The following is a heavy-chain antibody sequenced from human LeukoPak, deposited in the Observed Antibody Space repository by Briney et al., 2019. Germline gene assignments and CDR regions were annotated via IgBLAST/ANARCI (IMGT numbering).Heavy chain of an antibody. V-gene: IGHV1-69*01. CDR2: IIPIFGTA. CDR1: GFTFSSYA. J-gene: IGHJ6*03. Sequence: GGSLRLSCAASGFTFSSYAMSWVRQAPGKGLEWMGGIIPIFGTANYAQKFQGRVTITADESTSTAYMELSSLRSEDTAVYYCARDSGDDSSGAKMYYYYYYMDVWGKGTTVTISS. D-gene: IGHD3-22*01. CDR3: ARDSGDDSSGAKMYYYYYYMDV.